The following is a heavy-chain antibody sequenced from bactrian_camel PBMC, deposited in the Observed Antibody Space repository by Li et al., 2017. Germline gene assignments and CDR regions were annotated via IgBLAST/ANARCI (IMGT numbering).Heavy chain of an antibody. CDR2: LYSRGGTP. CDR3: AADFAPPPVRSLKVVAGEGY. J-gene: IGHJ4*01. V-gene: IGHV3-2*01. D-gene: IGHD6*01. Sequence: LVESGGGPVQAGGSLRLSCSVSDNPYSASCMGWFHQAPGREREAVARLYSRGGTPFYADSVKGRFTISQDNTENTLYLQMDSLKPEDTAMYYCAADFAPPPVRSLKVVAGEGYWGQGTQVTVS. CDR1: DNPYSASC.